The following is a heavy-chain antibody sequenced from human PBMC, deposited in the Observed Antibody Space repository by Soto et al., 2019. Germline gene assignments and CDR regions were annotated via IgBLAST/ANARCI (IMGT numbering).Heavy chain of an antibody. CDR1: GGSVSSGSYY. Sequence: PSETLSLTCAVSGGSVSSGSYYWGCIRQHPGKGLEWIGYIYYSGSTYYNPSLKSRVTISVDTSKNQFTLKLSSVTAADTAVYYCAGGGHRFYDFWSGYYRSYNWFDPWGQGTLVTVSS. V-gene: IGHV4-31*11. J-gene: IGHJ5*02. CDR2: IYYSGST. D-gene: IGHD3-3*01. CDR3: AGGGHRFYDFWSGYYRSYNWFDP.